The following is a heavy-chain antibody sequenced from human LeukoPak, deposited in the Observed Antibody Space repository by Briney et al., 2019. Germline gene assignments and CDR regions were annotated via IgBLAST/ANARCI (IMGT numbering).Heavy chain of an antibody. D-gene: IGHD5-18*01. J-gene: IGHJ3*02. Sequence: PSETLSLTCTVSGFSVSSGSYYWSWLRQPPGKGLEWIGYIYYSGSTNYNPSLKSRVTISVDTSKNQFSLKLSSVTAADTAVYYCARVMRIQLWGTHRRDAFDIWGQGTMVTVSS. CDR2: IYYSGST. CDR3: ARVMRIQLWGTHRRDAFDI. CDR1: GFSVSSGSYY. V-gene: IGHV4-61*01.